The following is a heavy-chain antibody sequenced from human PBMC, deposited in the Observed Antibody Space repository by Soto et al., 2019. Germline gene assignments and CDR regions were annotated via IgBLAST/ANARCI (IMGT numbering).Heavy chain of an antibody. CDR3: WIDIKNSGYPEI. Sequence: PGGSLRLSCAASGITFKNYALHWVRQAPGKGLEGVAIISYDGGNQYYADSVKGRFTISRDSSKNILYLQMDNLRPDDTGLYECWIDIKNSGYPEILGQG. J-gene: IGHJ3*02. CDR2: ISYDGGNQ. CDR1: GITFKNYA. V-gene: IGHV3-30-3*01. D-gene: IGHD3-22*01.